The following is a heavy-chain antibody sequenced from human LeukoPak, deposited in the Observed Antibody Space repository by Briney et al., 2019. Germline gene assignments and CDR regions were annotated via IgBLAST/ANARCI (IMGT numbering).Heavy chain of an antibody. V-gene: IGHV5-51*01. D-gene: IGHD3-10*01. CDR3: ARRAYYSVSGSYRWFDS. CDR2: SYPDDSDT. Sequence: GESLNISCEGSGYSFTSYWIGWVRQMPGKGLEWMGMSYPDDSDTRYSPSSQGQVTISVDKSISTAYLHWSSLKASDTAMYYCARRAYYSVSGSYRWFDSWGQGTLVTVSS. J-gene: IGHJ5*01. CDR1: GYSFTSYW.